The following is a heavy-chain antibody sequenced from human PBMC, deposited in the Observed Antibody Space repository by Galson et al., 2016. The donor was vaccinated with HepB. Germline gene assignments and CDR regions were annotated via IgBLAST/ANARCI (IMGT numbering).Heavy chain of an antibody. V-gene: IGHV3-30*03. Sequence: SLRLSCAASGFSFSSYGMHWVRQPPGKGLEWVALVSSDATNKFYADSVKGRFTISRDNSKNMLYLQMHSLRTEDTALYYCASDHGGNPGSDYWGQGTLVTFSS. CDR3: ASDHGGNPGSDY. D-gene: IGHD4-23*01. CDR1: GFSFSSYG. J-gene: IGHJ4*02. CDR2: VSSDATNK.